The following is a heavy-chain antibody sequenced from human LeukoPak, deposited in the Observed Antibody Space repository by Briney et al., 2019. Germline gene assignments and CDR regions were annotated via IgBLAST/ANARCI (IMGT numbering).Heavy chain of an antibody. J-gene: IGHJ4*02. V-gene: IGHV3-48*04. CDR1: GFTFSSHS. CDR2: ISSSSSTI. CDR3: ARDDYAIGY. Sequence: GGSLRLSCAASGFTFSSHSMNWVRQAPGKGLEWVSYISSSSSTIYYADSVKGRFTISRDNAKNSLYLQMNSLRAEDTAVYYCARDDYAIGYWGQGTLVTVSS. D-gene: IGHD4-17*01.